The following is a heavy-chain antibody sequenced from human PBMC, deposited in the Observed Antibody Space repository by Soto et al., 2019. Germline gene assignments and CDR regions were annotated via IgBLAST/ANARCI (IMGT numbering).Heavy chain of an antibody. J-gene: IGHJ4*02. V-gene: IGHV3-30*03. CDR2: ISYDGSNK. CDR3: VGGYYFGDY. CDR1: GFTFSSYG. Sequence: QVQLVESGGGVVQPGRSLRLSCAASGFTFSSYGMHWVRQAPGKGLQWVAGISYDGSNKYYAATVKGRFTTSRDNSKNTLYLQMNSLRAEDTAVYYCVGGYYFGDYWGQGTLVTVSS. D-gene: IGHD3-22*01.